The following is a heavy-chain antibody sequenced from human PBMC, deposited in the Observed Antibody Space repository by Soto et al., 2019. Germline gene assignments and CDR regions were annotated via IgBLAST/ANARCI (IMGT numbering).Heavy chain of an antibody. CDR2: IYYSGST. D-gene: IGHD1-7*01. CDR1: GGSISSSSYY. J-gene: IGHJ6*02. Sequence: KTSETLSLTCTVSGGSISSSSYYWGWIRQPPGKGLEWIGSIYYSGSTYYNPSLKSRVTISVDTSKNQFSLKLSSVTAADTAVYYCARVWNYRKKGYGMDVWGQGTTVTVSS. V-gene: IGHV4-39*01. CDR3: ARVWNYRKKGYGMDV.